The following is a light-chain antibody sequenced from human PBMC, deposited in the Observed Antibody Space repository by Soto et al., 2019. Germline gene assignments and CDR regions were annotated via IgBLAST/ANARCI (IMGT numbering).Light chain of an antibody. V-gene: IGKV3-15*01. J-gene: IGKJ5*01. CDR1: QSIRNL. CDR3: QQYNNWPPT. CDR2: DTS. Sequence: EIVLTQSPATRSLSPGESATLSCRASQSIRNLLAWYQQRPGQAPRLLIYDTSNRATGIPARFSGSGSGTEFTLTISSLQSEAFAVYYCQQYNNWPPTFGQGTRLGL.